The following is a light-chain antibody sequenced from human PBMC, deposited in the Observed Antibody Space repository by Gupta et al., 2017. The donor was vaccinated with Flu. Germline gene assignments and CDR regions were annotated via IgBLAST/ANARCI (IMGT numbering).Light chain of an antibody. Sequence: VTLGQPASISCRSSQSLVHSNGNTYLHWFQQRPCQSPRRLIYKVANRDAGVPDRFSGSGSSTDLTLKISRVEADDVGIDYCRQGTGWPYAFGQGTRLEI. J-gene: IGKJ2*01. CDR2: KVA. CDR3: RQGTGWPYA. V-gene: IGKV2-30*02. CDR1: QSLVHSNGNTY.